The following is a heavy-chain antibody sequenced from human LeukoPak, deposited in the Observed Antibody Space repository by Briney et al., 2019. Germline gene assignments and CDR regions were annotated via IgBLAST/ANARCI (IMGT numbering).Heavy chain of an antibody. Sequence: PSETLSLTCAVYGGSFSGYYWSWIRQPPGKGLEWIGEINHSGSTNYNPSLKSRVTISVDTSKNQFSLKLSSVTAADTAVYYCARGGRRGFYPWGQGNLLTVSS. CDR3: ARGGRRGFYP. J-gene: IGHJ5*02. V-gene: IGHV4-34*01. CDR2: INHSGST. CDR1: GGSFSGYY.